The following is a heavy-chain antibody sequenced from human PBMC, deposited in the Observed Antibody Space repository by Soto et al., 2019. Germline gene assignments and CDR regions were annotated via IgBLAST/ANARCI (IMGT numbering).Heavy chain of an antibody. Sequence: QVQLQESGPGLVKPSQTLSLTCAVSGGSITSGSYYWSWIRQPPGKGLEWTGHISHSGSTYYNPSLKSRVTILVDRSKNQFSLKLTSVTAADTAVYYCARVADCSGGSCPNNWFDPWGQGTLVTVSS. CDR2: ISHSGST. CDR3: ARVADCSGGSCPNNWFDP. J-gene: IGHJ5*02. CDR1: GGSITSGSYY. V-gene: IGHV4-30-4*01. D-gene: IGHD2-15*01.